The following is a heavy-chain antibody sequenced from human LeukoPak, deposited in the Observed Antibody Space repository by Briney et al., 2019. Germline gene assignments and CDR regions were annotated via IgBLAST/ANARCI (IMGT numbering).Heavy chain of an antibody. CDR3: ARGGPRYCSGGSCYFGY. V-gene: IGHV4-34*01. D-gene: IGHD2-15*01. CDR1: GGSITSYY. CDR2: INHSGST. Sequence: SETLSLTCTVSGGSITSYYWSWIRQPPGKGLEWIGEINHSGSTNYNPSLESRVTISVDTSKNQFSLKLSSVTAADTAVYYCARGGPRYCSGGSCYFGYWGQGTLVTVSS. J-gene: IGHJ4*02.